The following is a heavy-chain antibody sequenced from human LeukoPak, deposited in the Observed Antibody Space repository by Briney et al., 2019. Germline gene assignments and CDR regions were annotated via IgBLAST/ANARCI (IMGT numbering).Heavy chain of an antibody. Sequence: GGSLRLSCAASGFTFSSYGMHWVRQAPGKGLEWVAIISYDGSNKYYADSVKGRFTISRDNSKNTLYLQMNSLRAEDTAVYYCANLRTPYGSGNAEYFHHWGQGTLVTVSS. CDR3: ANLRTPYGSGNAEYFHH. CDR1: GFTFSSYG. J-gene: IGHJ1*01. D-gene: IGHD3-10*01. V-gene: IGHV3-30*18. CDR2: ISYDGSNK.